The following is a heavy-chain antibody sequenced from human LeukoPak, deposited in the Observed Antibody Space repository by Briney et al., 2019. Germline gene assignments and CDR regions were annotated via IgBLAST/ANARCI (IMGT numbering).Heavy chain of an antibody. J-gene: IGHJ4*02. CDR2: FGTRSTSV. CDR3: AREVSEGFDF. Sequence: GGSLRLSCAASGFTFSSYWMNWIRQAPGKGLEWVSSFGTRSTSVYHAGSVKGRFAISRDNAKNSLYLQMNSLRAEDTALYYCAREVSEGFDFWGQGTLVTVSS. D-gene: IGHD3-22*01. V-gene: IGHV3-21*01. CDR1: GFTFSSYW.